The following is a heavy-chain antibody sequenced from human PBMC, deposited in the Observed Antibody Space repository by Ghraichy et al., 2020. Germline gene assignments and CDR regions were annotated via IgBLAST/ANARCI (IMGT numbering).Heavy chain of an antibody. CDR2: IYYSGST. D-gene: IGHD3-22*01. CDR1: GGSISSSSYY. J-gene: IGHJ4*02. Sequence: SETLSLTCTVSGGSISSSSYYWGWIRQPPGKGLEWIGSIYYSGSTYYNPSLKSRVTISVDTSKNQFSLKLSSVTAADTAVYYCASTSHYDSSGYYRPYFDYWGQGTLVTVSS. V-gene: IGHV4-39*01. CDR3: ASTSHYDSSGYYRPYFDY.